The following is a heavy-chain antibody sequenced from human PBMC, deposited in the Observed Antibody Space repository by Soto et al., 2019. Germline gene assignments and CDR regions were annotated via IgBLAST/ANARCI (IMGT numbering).Heavy chain of an antibody. CDR3: ARGTGYFDF. CDR2: VSAGSSSI. D-gene: IGHD1-1*01. Sequence: EVPLVESGGGLVQPGGSLRLSCAASGFTFGSYTMNWVRQAPGRGLEWVSSVSAGSSSIYYADSVKGRLTISRDNARNSLYLQLNSLRAEDTAVYYCARGTGYFDFWGQGTLVTVSS. V-gene: IGHV3-21*01. J-gene: IGHJ4*02. CDR1: GFTFGSYT.